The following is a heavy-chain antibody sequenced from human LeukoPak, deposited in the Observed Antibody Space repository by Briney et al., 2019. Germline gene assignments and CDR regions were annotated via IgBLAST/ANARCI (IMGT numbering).Heavy chain of an antibody. V-gene: IGHV4-38-2*02. D-gene: IGHD3-10*01. Sequence: SETLSLTCAVSGYSISTDCHWGWIRQPPGKGLEWIGAMRHSGSTYYNPSLKSRVTISVDTSKNQVSLKLNSVTAADTAVYYCARDRSYYTFDYWGQGTLVVVSA. J-gene: IGHJ4*02. CDR3: ARDRSYYTFDY. CDR1: GYSISTDCH. CDR2: MRHSGST.